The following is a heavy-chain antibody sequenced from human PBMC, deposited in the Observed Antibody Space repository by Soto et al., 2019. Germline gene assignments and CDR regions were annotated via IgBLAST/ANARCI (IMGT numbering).Heavy chain of an antibody. CDR1: GFTFSSYD. CDR2: IGTAGDT. CDR3: ARARDYDFYYMDV. Sequence: EVQLVESGGGLVQPGGSLRLSCAASGFTFSSYDMHWVRQATGKGLAWVSAIGTAGDTYYPGSVKGRFTISRENAKNSLYLQMNSLRAGATAVYYCARARDYDFYYMDVWGKGTTVTVSS. J-gene: IGHJ6*03. V-gene: IGHV3-13*01. D-gene: IGHD3-3*01.